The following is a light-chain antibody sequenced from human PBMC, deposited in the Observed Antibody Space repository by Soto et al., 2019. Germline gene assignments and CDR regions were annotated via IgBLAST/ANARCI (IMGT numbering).Light chain of an antibody. CDR2: KVS. Sequence: DIVMTQTPLSSTVTLGQAASISCRPSQSLVHNDGNTYLSCFQQRPGQPPRLLIYKVSDRFSGVPDRFSGSGAGTDFTLTISRVEAEEVGVYYCMQATQSTWTFGQGTKVEIK. J-gene: IGKJ1*01. CDR1: QSLVHNDGNTY. CDR3: MQATQSTWT. V-gene: IGKV2-24*01.